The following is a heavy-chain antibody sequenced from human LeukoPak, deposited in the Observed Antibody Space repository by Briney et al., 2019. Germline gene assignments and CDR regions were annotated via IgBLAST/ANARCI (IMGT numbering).Heavy chain of an antibody. V-gene: IGHV4-34*01. D-gene: IGHD3-22*01. CDR2: FYYSGST. CDR3: ARLNYDSGGYYGVPNWFDP. J-gene: IGHJ5*02. CDR1: GGSFSGYY. Sequence: SETLSLTCAVYGGSFSGYYWSWIRQPPGKGLEWIGSFYYSGSTYYNPSLKSRVTISVDTSMNQFYLRMSSVTAADTAVYYCARLNYDSGGYYGVPNWFDPWGPGTLVTVSS.